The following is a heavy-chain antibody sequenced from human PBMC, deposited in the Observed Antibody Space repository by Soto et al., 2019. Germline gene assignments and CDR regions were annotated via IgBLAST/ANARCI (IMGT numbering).Heavy chain of an antibody. D-gene: IGHD2-2*01. Sequence: QVQLVESGGGVVQPGRSLRLSCAASGFTFSSYGMHWVRQAPGKGLEWVAVIWSGGSNENYADSVKGRFTISRDNSKNMLYLQMNGLRAEDTAVYYCARGPGTSYFDYWGQGSLVNVSS. V-gene: IGHV3-33*01. J-gene: IGHJ4*02. CDR1: GFTFSSYG. CDR2: IWSGGSNE. CDR3: ARGPGTSYFDY.